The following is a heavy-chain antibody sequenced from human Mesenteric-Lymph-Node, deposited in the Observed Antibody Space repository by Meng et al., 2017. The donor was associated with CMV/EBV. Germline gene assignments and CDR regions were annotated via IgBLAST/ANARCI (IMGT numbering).Heavy chain of an antibody. V-gene: IGHV3-74*01. CDR2: VSGDESSV. Sequence: GESLKISCAASGFTFSSYWMHWVRQVPGKGLVWVSRVSGDESSVRYADSVKGRFTVSRDNSKNTLDLQMNSLRAEDTAVYYCARVDTALVWAVYGMDVWGQGTAVTVSS. J-gene: IGHJ6*02. D-gene: IGHD5-18*01. CDR3: ARVDTALVWAVYGMDV. CDR1: GFTFSSYW.